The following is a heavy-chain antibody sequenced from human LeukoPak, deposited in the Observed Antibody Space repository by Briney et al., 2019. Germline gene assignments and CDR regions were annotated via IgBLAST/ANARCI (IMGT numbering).Heavy chain of an antibody. J-gene: IGHJ3*02. V-gene: IGHV4-39*07. CDR2: IYYSGST. CDR1: GGSISSSNYY. D-gene: IGHD3-10*01. CDR3: ARFSVIGTDAFDI. Sequence: PSETLSLTCIVSGGSISSSNYYWGWIRQPPGKGLEWIGSIYYSGSTYYNPSLKSRVTISVDTSKNQFSLKLSSVTAADTAVYYCARFSVIGTDAFDIWGQGTMVTVSS.